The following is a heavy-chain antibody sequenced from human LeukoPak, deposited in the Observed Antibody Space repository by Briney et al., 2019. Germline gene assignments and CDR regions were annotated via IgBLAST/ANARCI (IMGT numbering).Heavy chain of an antibody. Sequence: SVKVSCKASGGTFSSYAISWVRQAPGQGLEWMGGIIPVFGTANYAQKFQGRVTITTDESTSTAYMELSSLRSGDTAVYYCARDQGTKSFWSGAFDIWGQGTMVTVSS. CDR2: IIPVFGTA. CDR1: GGTFSSYA. V-gene: IGHV1-69*05. J-gene: IGHJ3*02. D-gene: IGHD3-16*02. CDR3: ARDQGTKSFWSGAFDI.